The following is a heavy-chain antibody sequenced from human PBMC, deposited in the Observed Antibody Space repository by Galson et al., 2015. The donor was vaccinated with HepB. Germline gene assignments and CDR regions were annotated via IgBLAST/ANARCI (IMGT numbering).Heavy chain of an antibody. J-gene: IGHJ4*02. CDR2: INAGNGNT. D-gene: IGHD2-21*02. Sequence: SVKVSCKASGYTFTSYAMHWVRQAPGQRLEWMGWINAGNGNTKYSQKFQGRVTITRDTFASTAYMELSSLRSEDTAVYYCARDAGCGGDCYFFDYWGQGTLVTVSS. CDR1: GYTFTSYA. V-gene: IGHV1-3*01. CDR3: ARDAGCGGDCYFFDY.